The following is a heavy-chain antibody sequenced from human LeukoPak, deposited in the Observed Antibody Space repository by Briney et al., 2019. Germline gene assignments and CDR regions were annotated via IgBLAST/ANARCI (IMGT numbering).Heavy chain of an antibody. CDR3: SASKQLWLRGLFDY. Sequence: PSETLSLTCSVSGDSISTYYWSWIRQPPGKGLEWIGYVYYSGSTDYNPSLKRRVTISVDTSNKQFSLKLNSVTAADTAVYYCSASKQLWLRGLFDYWGQGTLVTVSS. CDR2: VYYSGST. V-gene: IGHV4-59*01. J-gene: IGHJ4*02. CDR1: GDSISTYY. D-gene: IGHD5-18*01.